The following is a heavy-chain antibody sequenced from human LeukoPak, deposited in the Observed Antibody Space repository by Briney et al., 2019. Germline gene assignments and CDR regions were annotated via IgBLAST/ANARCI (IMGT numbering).Heavy chain of an antibody. Sequence: GGSLRLSCAASGFTFSKYWMLWVRQAPGKGLESVSRINTDGTVTTYADSVKGRFTVSRDNADNTMFLQMNSVRDEDTAVYYCARSLIVASEDYWGQGTLVTVSS. CDR3: ARSLIVASEDY. V-gene: IGHV3-74*01. J-gene: IGHJ4*02. CDR1: GFTFSKYW. D-gene: IGHD3-22*01. CDR2: INTDGTVT.